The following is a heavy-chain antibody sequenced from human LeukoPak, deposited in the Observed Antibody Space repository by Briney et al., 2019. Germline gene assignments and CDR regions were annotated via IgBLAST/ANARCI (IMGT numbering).Heavy chain of an antibody. CDR3: ARGFNYYDSSGHRLGY. J-gene: IGHJ4*02. CDR1: RGTFSSYA. D-gene: IGHD3-22*01. Sequence: SVKISCKASRGTFSSYAISWVRQAPGQGPEWMGRIIPILGIANYAQKFQGRVTITADKSTSTAYMELSSLRSEDTAVYYCARGFNYYDSSGHRLGYWGQGTLVTVSS. CDR2: IIPILGIA. V-gene: IGHV1-69*04.